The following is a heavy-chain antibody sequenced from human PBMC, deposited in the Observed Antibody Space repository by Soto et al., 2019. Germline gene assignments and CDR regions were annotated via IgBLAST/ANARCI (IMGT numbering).Heavy chain of an antibody. J-gene: IGHJ3*01. CDR3: ARDQLYYNDISGRPLNAFDV. CDR1: GFTFSNYW. D-gene: IGHD3-22*01. CDR2: IKQDGSEK. V-gene: IGHV3-7*01. Sequence: PGGSLRLSCAASGFTFSNYWMSWVRQAPGKGPEWLANIKQDGSEKYYMDSVMGRFTISRDNAKNSLYLQMNSLRAEDTAVYYCARDQLYYNDISGRPLNAFDVWGQGTMVTVSS.